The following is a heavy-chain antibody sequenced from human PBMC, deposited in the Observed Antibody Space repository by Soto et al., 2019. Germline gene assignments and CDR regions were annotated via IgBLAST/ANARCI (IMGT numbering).Heavy chain of an antibody. D-gene: IGHD2-8*01. J-gene: IGHJ5*02. CDR2: ISRTSNTI. Sequence: GGSLRLSCAASGFTFTTYSMNWVRQAPGKGLEWVSYISRTSNTIYYADSVKGRFTISRDNAKNSLYLQMNSLRAEDTAVYYCASCTNKEKGWFDPWGQGTLVTVSS. V-gene: IGHV3-48*01. CDR3: ASCTNKEKGWFDP. CDR1: GFTFTTYS.